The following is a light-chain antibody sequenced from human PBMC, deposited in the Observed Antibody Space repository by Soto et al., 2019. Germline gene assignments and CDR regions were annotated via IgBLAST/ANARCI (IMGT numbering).Light chain of an antibody. CDR3: QQSYSTPLT. CDR2: AAS. CDR1: QSISSY. V-gene: IGKV1-39*01. Sequence: DIQMTQSPSSLSASVGDSVTITCRASQSISSYLNWYQQKPGKAPKVLIYAASSLQTGVPSRFSGSGSGTDLTLTITSLQLEDFASYYCQQSYSTPLTFGGGTKVDIK. J-gene: IGKJ4*01.